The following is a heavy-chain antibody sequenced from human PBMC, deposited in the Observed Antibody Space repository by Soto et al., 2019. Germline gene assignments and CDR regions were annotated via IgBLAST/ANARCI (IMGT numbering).Heavy chain of an antibody. CDR3: ARSGIVVVVAANYYMDV. V-gene: IGHV4-59*08. D-gene: IGHD2-15*01. Sequence: SETLSLTCTVSGGSISSYYWSWIRQPPGKGLEWIGYIYYSGSTNYNPSLKSRVTISVDTSKNQFSLKLSSVTAADTAVYYCARSGIVVVVAANYYMDVWGKGTTVTVSS. CDR1: GGSISSYY. CDR2: IYYSGST. J-gene: IGHJ6*03.